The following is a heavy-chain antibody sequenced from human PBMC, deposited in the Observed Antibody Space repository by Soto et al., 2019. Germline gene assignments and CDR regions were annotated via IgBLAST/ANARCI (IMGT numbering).Heavy chain of an antibody. CDR1: GFTFSSYA. Sequence: GGSLRLSCAASGFTFSSYAMSWVRQAPGKGLKWVSAISGSGHYTYYADSVKGRFTISRDNSKNTLYLQMNSLRAEDTAVYYCAKEGDYCSSTSCADYWGQGILVTVSS. D-gene: IGHD2-2*01. J-gene: IGHJ4*02. CDR2: ISGSGHYT. V-gene: IGHV3-23*01. CDR3: AKEGDYCSSTSCADY.